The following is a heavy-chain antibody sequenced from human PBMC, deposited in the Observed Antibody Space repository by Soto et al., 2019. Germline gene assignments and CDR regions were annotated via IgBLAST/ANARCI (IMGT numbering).Heavy chain of an antibody. CDR3: SRDRSADALLLAY. CDR2: IYSSGSS. J-gene: IGHJ4*02. D-gene: IGHD2-8*01. Sequence: SLSCTVSGGAISYYHWSWVRQPAGKGLEWIGRIYSSGSSNYNPSLKSRGTMSVVTSQHQVSLQLNSVPAAYTAVYYCSRDRSADALLLAYWGPGTLVTVSS. V-gene: IGHV4-4*07. CDR1: GGAISYYH.